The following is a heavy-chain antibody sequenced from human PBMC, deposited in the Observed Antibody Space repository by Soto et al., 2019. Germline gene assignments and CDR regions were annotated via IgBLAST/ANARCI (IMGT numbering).Heavy chain of an antibody. J-gene: IGHJ5*02. CDR3: SSDPPNTEFFDP. V-gene: IGHV1-8*01. CDR1: GYTITNYD. Sequence: GXSVKLSCKDSGYTITNYDINWVSQAAGQGLERMGWMSPNSGNTGYAQKFQGRITMTRSTSIATAYMELSGLTSEDSALFFFSSDPPNTEFFDPWGQGTQVTAS. CDR2: MSPNSGNT. D-gene: IGHD1-26*01.